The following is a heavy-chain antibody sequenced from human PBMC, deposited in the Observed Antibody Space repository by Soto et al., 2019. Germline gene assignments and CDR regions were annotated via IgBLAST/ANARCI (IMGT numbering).Heavy chain of an antibody. CDR1: GDSMATGGHY. J-gene: IGHJ4*02. CDR3: ARDKDLQPTVWGF. V-gene: IGHV4-31*03. D-gene: IGHD3-16*01. Sequence: SETLSLTCTVSGDSMATGGHYYNWIRQVPGKGLEWIGYVYYSGATHYTPSLRARATISRDTSKNQFSLRLISVTAADTALYYCARDKDLQPTVWGFWGQGIQLTVSS. CDR2: VYYSGAT.